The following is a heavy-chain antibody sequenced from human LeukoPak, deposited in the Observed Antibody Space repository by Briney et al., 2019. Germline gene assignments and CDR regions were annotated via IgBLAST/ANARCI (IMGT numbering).Heavy chain of an antibody. V-gene: IGHV3-21*01. CDR3: ARRATTSRFTIIRGSPVRLYYYYMDV. D-gene: IGHD3-10*01. CDR2: ISSSSSYI. J-gene: IGHJ6*03. Sequence: PGGSLRLSCAASGFTFSSYSMNWVRQAPGKGLEWVSSISSSSSYIYYADSVKGRFTISRDNAKNSLYLQMNSLRAEDTAVYYCARRATTSRFTIIRGSPVRLYYYYMDVWGKGTTVTISS. CDR1: GFTFSSYS.